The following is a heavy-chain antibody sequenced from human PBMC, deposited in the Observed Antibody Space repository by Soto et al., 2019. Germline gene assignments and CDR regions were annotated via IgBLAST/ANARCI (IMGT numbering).Heavy chain of an antibody. CDR3: VASLAASGLNWLDP. CDR2: IFANGHT. D-gene: IGHD6-13*01. V-gene: IGHV4-4*07. J-gene: IGHJ5*02. Sequence: SETLSLTCIVSGGSISEKYWNWVRQPPGKGLEWIGLIFANGHTDYNPSLKSRVTMSIDASKNQFSLRLTSMTAADTAVYYCVASLAASGLNWLDPWGRGTLVTVSS. CDR1: GGSISEKY.